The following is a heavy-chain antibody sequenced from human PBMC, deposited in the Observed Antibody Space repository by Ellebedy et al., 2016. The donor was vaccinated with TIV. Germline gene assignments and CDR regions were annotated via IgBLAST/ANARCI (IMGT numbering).Heavy chain of an antibody. Sequence: MPSETLSLTCAVYGESFSGYYWSWIRQPPGKGLEWIGEINHSGSTDYNPSLKSRVAISIDTSKNQFSLKLTSLTAADTAVYYCARGKGTYYTKFDPWGQGTLVTVSS. J-gene: IGHJ5*02. CDR3: ARGKGTYYTKFDP. V-gene: IGHV4-34*01. CDR2: INHSGST. D-gene: IGHD3-10*01. CDR1: GESFSGYY.